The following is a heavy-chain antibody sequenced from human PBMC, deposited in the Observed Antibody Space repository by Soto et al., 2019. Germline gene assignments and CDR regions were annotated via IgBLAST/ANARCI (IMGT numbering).Heavy chain of an antibody. J-gene: IGHJ6*02. Sequence: QVQLVQSGAEVKKPGSSVKVSCKASGGTFSSYAISWVRQAPGQGLEWMGGIIPIFGTANYAQKFQGRVTITADEYTSTAYMELSRLRSEDTAVYYCARGKSIAANYGMDVWGQGTTVTVSS. CDR2: IIPIFGTA. CDR3: ARGKSIAANYGMDV. V-gene: IGHV1-69*01. CDR1: GGTFSSYA. D-gene: IGHD6-6*01.